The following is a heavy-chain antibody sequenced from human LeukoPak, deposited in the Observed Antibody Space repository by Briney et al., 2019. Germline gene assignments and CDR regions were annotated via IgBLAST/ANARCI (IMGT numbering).Heavy chain of an antibody. D-gene: IGHD3-22*01. CDR3: AREALYYYDSSGFGAFDI. V-gene: IGHV3-30*04. J-gene: IGHJ3*02. CDR1: GFTFSSYA. CDR2: ISYDGSNK. Sequence: GGSLRLSCAASGFTFSSYAMHWVRQAPGKGLEWVAVISYDGSNKYYADSVKGRFTISRDNSKNTLYLQMNSLRAEDTAVYYCAREALYYYDSSGFGAFDIWGQGTMVTVSS.